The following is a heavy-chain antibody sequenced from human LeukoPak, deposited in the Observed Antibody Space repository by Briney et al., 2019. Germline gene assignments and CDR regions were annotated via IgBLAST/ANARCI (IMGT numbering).Heavy chain of an antibody. J-gene: IGHJ4*02. CDR3: AREIHYYDSSGPFDY. D-gene: IGHD3-22*01. Sequence: GASVKVSCKVSGYTLTELSMHWVRQAPGKGLEWMGRIIPILGIANYAQKFQGRVTINADKSTSTAYLELSSLISEDTAVYYCAREIHYYDSSGPFDYWGQGTLVTVSS. CDR2: IIPILGIA. CDR1: GYTLTELS. V-gene: IGHV1-69*04.